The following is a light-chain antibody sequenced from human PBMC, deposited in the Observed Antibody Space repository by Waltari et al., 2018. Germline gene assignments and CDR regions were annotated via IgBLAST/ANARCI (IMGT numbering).Light chain of an antibody. CDR2: QDT. Sequence: SYEPAQPPSVSVSPGQPHSITCSGAPLGANYPSCYQQTASPSPVLVIYQDTKRPSGIPGRSSGSNSGNTATLTIGGTQGMDEADYYCLACDSSTAWVFGGGTKLTVL. J-gene: IGLJ3*02. V-gene: IGLV3-1*01. CDR3: LACDSSTAWV. CDR1: PLGANY.